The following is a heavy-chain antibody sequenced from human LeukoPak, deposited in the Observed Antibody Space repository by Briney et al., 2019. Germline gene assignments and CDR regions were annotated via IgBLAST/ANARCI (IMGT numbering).Heavy chain of an antibody. D-gene: IGHD3-22*01. CDR1: GGSISGYY. V-gene: IGHV4-4*07. CDR3: AREGSSAYAWFDP. CDR2: IYTSGTT. Sequence: SETLSLTCTVSGGSISGYYWSWIRQPAGKGLEWIGHIYTSGTTNYNPSLKSRVTMSIDTSRNQFSLKLSSVTAADTAVYYCAREGSSAYAWFDPWGQGTLVTVSS. J-gene: IGHJ5*02.